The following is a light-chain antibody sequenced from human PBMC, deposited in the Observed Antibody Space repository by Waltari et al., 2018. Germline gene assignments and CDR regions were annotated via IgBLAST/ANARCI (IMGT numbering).Light chain of an antibody. J-gene: IGKJ3*01. V-gene: IGKV3-15*01. CDR2: GAS. CDR1: QSVDND. Sequence: EIVMTQSPVTLSVSPGEGATLSCRASQSVDNDLAWYQQKPGQAPSLGICGASTRAPGVPGRFSGGWSGTEFTLTISSLQSEDFAVYYCQQYNTWPLSVGPGTTVDIK. CDR3: QQYNTWPLS.